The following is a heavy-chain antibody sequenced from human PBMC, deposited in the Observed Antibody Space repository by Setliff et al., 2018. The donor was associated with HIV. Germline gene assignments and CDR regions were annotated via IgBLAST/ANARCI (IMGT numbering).Heavy chain of an antibody. Sequence: PSETLSLTCAVYGGSFSGYYWSWIRQPPGKGLEWIGEINHSGSTNYNPSLKSRVTISVDTSKNQFSLKLSSVTAADTAVYYCARGTDTQNFDYWGQGTLVTV. J-gene: IGHJ4*02. CDR1: GGSFSGYY. V-gene: IGHV4-34*01. CDR3: ARGTDTQNFDY. D-gene: IGHD5-18*01. CDR2: INHSGST.